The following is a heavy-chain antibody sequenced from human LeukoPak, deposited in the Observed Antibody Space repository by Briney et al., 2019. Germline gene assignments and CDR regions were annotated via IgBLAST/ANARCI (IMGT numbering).Heavy chain of an antibody. D-gene: IGHD6-13*01. V-gene: IGHV3-23*01. CDR3: AKDRSSSRIRSSEYFQH. CDR1: GFTFSSYA. CDR2: ISGSGGST. J-gene: IGHJ1*01. Sequence: PGGSLRLSCAASGFTFSSYAMSWVRQAPGKGLEWVSAISGSGGSTCYADSVKGRFTISRDNSKNTLYLQMNSLRAEDTAVYYCAKDRSSSRIRSSEYFQHWGQGTLVTVSS.